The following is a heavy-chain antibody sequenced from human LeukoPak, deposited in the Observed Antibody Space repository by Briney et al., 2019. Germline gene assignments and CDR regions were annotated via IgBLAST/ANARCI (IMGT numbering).Heavy chain of an antibody. V-gene: IGHV4-59*11. CDR1: GDSINNHY. D-gene: IGHD3-9*01. CDR3: ARAGPTGYLVFDY. J-gene: IGHJ4*02. CDR2: VYYSGST. Sequence: SETLSLTCSVSGDSINNHYWNWIRQPPGKGLEWIGYVYYSGSTNYSPSLKSRVTISVDTSKNQFSLKLSSVTAADTAVYYCARAGPTGYLVFDYWGQGTLVTVSS.